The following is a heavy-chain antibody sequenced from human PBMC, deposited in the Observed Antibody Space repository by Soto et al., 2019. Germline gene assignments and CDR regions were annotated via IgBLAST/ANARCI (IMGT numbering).Heavy chain of an antibody. CDR2: ISYDGSNK. D-gene: IGHD6-13*01. CDR3: ARDLIAAAGNYYYGMDV. Sequence: PGLPMRLSWAASGFTFSSYAMHRVRQDTGKGLEWVAVISYDGSNKYYADSVKGRFTISRDNSKNTLYLQMNSLRAEDTAVYYCARDLIAAAGNYYYGMDVWGQGTTVTVSS. CDR1: GFTFSSYA. J-gene: IGHJ6*01. V-gene: IGHV3-30-3*01.